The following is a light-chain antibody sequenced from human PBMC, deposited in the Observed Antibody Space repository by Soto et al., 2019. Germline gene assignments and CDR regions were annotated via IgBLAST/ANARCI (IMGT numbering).Light chain of an antibody. CDR3: QSYDSSLSGRYV. CDR2: VNT. CDR1: SSNIGAGYD. J-gene: IGLJ1*01. Sequence: QSVLTQPPSVSGAPGQRVTISCTGSSSNIGAGYDVHWYQQLPGTAPKLLIYVNTNRPSGVPDRFSGSKSGTSASLAITGLQTEDEADYYCQSYDSSLSGRYVFGTGTKLTVL. V-gene: IGLV1-40*01.